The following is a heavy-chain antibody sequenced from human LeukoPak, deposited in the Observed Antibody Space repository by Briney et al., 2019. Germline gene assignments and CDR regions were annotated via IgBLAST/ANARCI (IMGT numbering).Heavy chain of an antibody. J-gene: IGHJ1*01. CDR3: YGGNAES. Sequence: PGGSLRLSCTASGFTFSSYWMHWVRQAPGKGLVWVSGINNDGSDTYYADSVKGRFTISRDNAKNALYLQMNSLRAEDTAVYYCYGGNAESWGQGTLVTVSS. CDR2: INNDGSDT. CDR1: GFTFSSYW. D-gene: IGHD4-23*01. V-gene: IGHV3-74*01.